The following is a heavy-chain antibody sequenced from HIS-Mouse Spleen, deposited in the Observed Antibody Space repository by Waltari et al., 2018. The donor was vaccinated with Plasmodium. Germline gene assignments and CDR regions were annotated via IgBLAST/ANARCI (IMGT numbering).Heavy chain of an antibody. J-gene: IGHJ4*02. CDR1: GGSFSGSY. Sequence: QVQLQQWGAGLLKPSETLSPTCAVYGGSFSGSYWSWNRQPPGKGLEWIVEINHSGSTYTNPSLKSRVTISEDTSKNQCSLQLSSVTAADTAVYYCARDGSITMVRGARPLDYWGQGTLVTVSS. D-gene: IGHD3-10*01. CDR3: ARDGSITMVRGARPLDY. CDR2: INHSGST. V-gene: IGHV4-34*01.